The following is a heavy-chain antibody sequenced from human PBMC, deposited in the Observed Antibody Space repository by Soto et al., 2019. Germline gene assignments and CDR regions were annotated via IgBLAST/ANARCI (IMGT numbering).Heavy chain of an antibody. CDR3: ARSGLPWLYYYYGMAV. V-gene: IGHV1-69*02. CDR2: IIPMLGIA. CDR1: GGTFSSYT. Sequence: QVQLVQSGAEVKKPGSSVKVSCKASGGTFSSYTISWVRQAPGQGLEWMGRIIPMLGIANYGQKFQGRVTITADKSTSTAYMELSSLRSEDTAVYYCARSGLPWLYYYYGMAVWVQGTTLTVSS. J-gene: IGHJ6*02. D-gene: IGHD3-10*01.